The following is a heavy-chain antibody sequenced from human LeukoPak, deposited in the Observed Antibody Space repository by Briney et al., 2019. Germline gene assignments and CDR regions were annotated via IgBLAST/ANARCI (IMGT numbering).Heavy chain of an antibody. V-gene: IGHV4-59*08. J-gene: IGHJ3*02. CDR2: IYYSGST. Sequence: SETLSLTCTVSGGSISSYYWSWIRQPPGKGLEWIGYIYYSGSTNYNPSLKSRVTISADTSKNQFSLKLSSVTAADTAVYYCACQTNDAFDIWGQGTMVTVSS. CDR1: GGSISSYY. CDR3: ACQTNDAFDI.